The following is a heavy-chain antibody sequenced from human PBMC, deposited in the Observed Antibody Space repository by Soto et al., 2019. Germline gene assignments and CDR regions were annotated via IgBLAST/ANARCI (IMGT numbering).Heavy chain of an antibody. D-gene: IGHD3-22*01. CDR2: ISYDGTNE. Sequence: QVQLVESGGGVVQRGRSLRLSCAASGFTFRNYAIHWVRQAPGKGLEWMAVISYDGTNENYADSVKGRFTSYRDNSTNTLYLQMNSLRAEDTAVYYCARDRSYDSSGYYSRYYGLDVWGQGTTVTVSS. CDR3: ARDRSYDSSGYYSRYYGLDV. J-gene: IGHJ6*02. CDR1: GFTFRNYA. V-gene: IGHV3-30-3*01.